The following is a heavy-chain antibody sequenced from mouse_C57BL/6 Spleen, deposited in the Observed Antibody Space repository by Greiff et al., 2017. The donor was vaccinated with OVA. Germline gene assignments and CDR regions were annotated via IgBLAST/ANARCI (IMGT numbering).Heavy chain of an antibody. V-gene: IGHV1-76*01. Sequence: VQLQQSGAELVRPGASVKLSCKASGYTFTDYYINWVKQRPGQGLEWIARIYPGSGNTYYNEKFKGKATLTAEKSSSTAYMQLSSLTSEDSAVYFCARDRWYFDYWGQGTTLTVSS. J-gene: IGHJ2*01. CDR3: ARDRWYFDY. D-gene: IGHD2-14*01. CDR2: IYPGSGNT. CDR1: GYTFTDYY.